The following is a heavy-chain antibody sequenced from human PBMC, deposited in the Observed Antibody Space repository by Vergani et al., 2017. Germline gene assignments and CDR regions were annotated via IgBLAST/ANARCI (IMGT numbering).Heavy chain of an antibody. J-gene: IGHJ4*02. Sequence: EVQLLESGGNLVQPGGSLRLSCAASGFTFSSYAMSWVRQAPGKGLEWVSAISGSGGSTYYADSVKGRFTISRDNSKNTLNLQMNSLRAEDTAVYYCTKGSRGYTGYFFDYWGQGTLATVSS. V-gene: IGHV3-23*01. CDR3: TKGSRGYTGYFFDY. CDR1: GFTFSSYA. D-gene: IGHD5-12*01. CDR2: ISGSGGST.